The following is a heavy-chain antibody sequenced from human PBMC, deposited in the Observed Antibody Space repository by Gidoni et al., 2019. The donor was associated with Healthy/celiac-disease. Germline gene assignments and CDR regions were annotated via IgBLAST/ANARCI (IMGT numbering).Heavy chain of an antibody. Sequence: QVQLVESGGGVVQPGRSLSLSCAASGFTFSSYGLHWVRQAPGKGLEWVAVIWYDGSNKYYADSVKGRFTISRDNSKNTLYVQMNSLRAEDTAVYYCARDGRVSSGFDYWGQGTLVTVSS. CDR2: IWYDGSNK. V-gene: IGHV3-33*01. CDR1: GFTFSSYG. D-gene: IGHD6-6*01. CDR3: ARDGRVSSGFDY. J-gene: IGHJ4*02.